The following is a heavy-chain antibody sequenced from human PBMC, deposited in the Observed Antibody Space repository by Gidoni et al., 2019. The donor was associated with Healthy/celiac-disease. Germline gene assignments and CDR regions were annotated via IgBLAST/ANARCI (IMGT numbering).Heavy chain of an antibody. V-gene: IGHV4-39*02. CDR3: ARDDHDPRISDDSSGYPNWFDP. CDR2: IYYSGST. CDR1: GCSISILSYS. D-gene: IGHD3-22*01. J-gene: IGHJ5*02. Sequence: QLQLQESAPGLAKPSGTLSLTCTVSGCSISILSYSWCWIRQPPGKGLEWIGSIYYSGSTYYNPSLKSRVTISVDTSKNQFSLKLSSVTAADTAVYYCARDDHDPRISDDSSGYPNWFDPWGQGTLVTVSS.